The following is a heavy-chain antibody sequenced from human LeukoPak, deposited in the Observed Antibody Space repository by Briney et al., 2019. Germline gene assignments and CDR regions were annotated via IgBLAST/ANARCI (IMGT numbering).Heavy chain of an antibody. CDR2: IRSKTYGGTT. D-gene: IGHD6-6*01. J-gene: IGHJ4*02. CDR1: GFTFGDFA. V-gene: IGHV3-49*04. CDR3: TRVSVYSSSH. Sequence: GGSLRLSCTASGFTFGDFAASWVRQAPGKELEWVGFIRSKTYGGTTEYAASVKGRFTISREDSKSIAYLQMDSLKTEDTAVYYCTRVSVYSSSHWGQGTLVTVSS.